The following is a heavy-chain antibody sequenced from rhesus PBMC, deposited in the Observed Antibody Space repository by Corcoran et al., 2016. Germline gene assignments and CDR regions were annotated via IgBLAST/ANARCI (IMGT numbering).Heavy chain of an antibody. J-gene: IGHJ4*01. Sequence: QVQLQESGPAVVKPSETLSLTCAVSGGSITIGNWWSWIRQSPGTGLEWTGGIHGSGWSNLYNPSLKIRVTISADTSKNPFSLKRTSGAAADMAVYYCASGPLSQLDYWGQGVLVTVSS. V-gene: IGHV4-93*01. CDR3: ASGPLSQLDY. CDR1: GGSITIGNW. CDR2: IHGSGWSN.